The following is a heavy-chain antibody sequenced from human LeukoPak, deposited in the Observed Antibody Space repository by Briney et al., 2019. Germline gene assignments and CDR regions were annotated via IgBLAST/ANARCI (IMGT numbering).Heavy chain of an antibody. J-gene: IGHJ4*02. V-gene: IGHV1-18*01. CDR1: GYTFTSYG. CDR2: ISAYNGNT. D-gene: IGHD3-22*01. Sequence: GASVKVSCTASGYTFTSYGISWVRQAPGQGLEWIGCISAYNGNTNYAQNVQGRVTMTTDTSTRTAYMELRSLRSDDTAVYYCERADYYDSSGYSLNDYWGQGTLVTVSS. CDR3: ERADYYDSSGYSLNDY.